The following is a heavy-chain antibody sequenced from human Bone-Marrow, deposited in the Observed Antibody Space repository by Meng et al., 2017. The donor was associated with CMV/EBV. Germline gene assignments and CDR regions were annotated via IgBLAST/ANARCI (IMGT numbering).Heavy chain of an antibody. Sequence: GESLKISCAASGFTFSSYWMHWVRQAPGKGLVWVSRINSDGSSTSYADSVKGRFTISRDNAKNTLYLQMNSLRAEDTAVYYCARDLLVGVGSCTSLYYYYYGMDVWGQGTTVTVSS. CDR2: INSDGSST. D-gene: IGHD2-2*01. CDR3: ARDLLVGVGSCTSLYYYYYGMDV. CDR1: GFTFSSYW. V-gene: IGHV3-74*01. J-gene: IGHJ6*02.